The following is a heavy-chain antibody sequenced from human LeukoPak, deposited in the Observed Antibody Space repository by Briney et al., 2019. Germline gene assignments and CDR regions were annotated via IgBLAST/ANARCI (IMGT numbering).Heavy chain of an antibody. CDR3: ASGPSGYVVGNV. J-gene: IGHJ6*02. CDR1: GLTVSSNY. V-gene: IGHV3-66*01. CDR2: IYSGGST. Sequence: GGSLRLSCAASGLTVSSNYMSWVRQAPGKGLEWVSVIYSGGSTYHTDSVKGRFSISRDNSKNTLFLQMNSLRAEDTAVYYCASGPSGYVVGNVWGQGTTVTVSS. D-gene: IGHD5-12*01.